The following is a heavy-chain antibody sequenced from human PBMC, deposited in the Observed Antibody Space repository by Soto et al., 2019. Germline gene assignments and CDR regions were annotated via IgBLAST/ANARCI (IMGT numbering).Heavy chain of an antibody. CDR1: GFTFSSYA. V-gene: IGHV3-23*01. D-gene: IGHD6-13*01. Sequence: EVQLLESGGGLVQPGGXXRLSCAASGFTFSSYAMSWVRQAPGQGLEWVSAISGSGGSTYYADSVKGRFTISRDNSKNTLYLQKNSLRAEDTAVYYCAKAVQQLVPNYFDYWGQGTLVTVSS. J-gene: IGHJ4*02. CDR3: AKAVQQLVPNYFDY. CDR2: ISGSGGST.